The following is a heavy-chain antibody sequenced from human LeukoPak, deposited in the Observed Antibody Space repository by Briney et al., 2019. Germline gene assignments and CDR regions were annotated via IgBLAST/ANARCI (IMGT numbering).Heavy chain of an antibody. V-gene: IGHV1-2*06. CDR3: ARDVDMVATDFDY. CDR2: INPNSGGT. Sequence: ASVKVSCKASGYTFTGYYMHWVRQAPGQGLEWMGRINPNSGGTDYAQKFQGRVTMTRDTSISTAYMELSRLRSDDTAVYYCARDVDMVATDFDYWGQGTLVTVSS. CDR1: GYTFTGYY. D-gene: IGHD5-12*01. J-gene: IGHJ4*02.